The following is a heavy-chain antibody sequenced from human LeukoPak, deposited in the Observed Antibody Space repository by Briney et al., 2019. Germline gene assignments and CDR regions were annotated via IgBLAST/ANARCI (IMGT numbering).Heavy chain of an antibody. D-gene: IGHD6-13*01. CDR2: ISSRSDTI. Sequence: GGSLRLSCVVSGFTFSNYNMNWVRQAPGKGLEWVSYISSRSDTIYYADSVKGRFTISRDNAKNSLYLQMNSLRDEDTAVYYCARDRYTSSWRTMDYWGQGTLVTVSS. J-gene: IGHJ4*02. V-gene: IGHV3-48*02. CDR3: ARDRYTSSWRTMDY. CDR1: GFTFSNYN.